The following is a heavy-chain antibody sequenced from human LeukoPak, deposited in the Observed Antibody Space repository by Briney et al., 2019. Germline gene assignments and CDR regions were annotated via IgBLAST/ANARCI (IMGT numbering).Heavy chain of an antibody. CDR2: IYYSGST. CDR1: GGSISSYY. Sequence: SETLSLTCTVSGGSISSYYWSWIRQPPGKGLEWIGYIYYSGSTNYNPSLKSRVTISVDTSKNQFSLKLSSVTAADTAVYYCARANYYDSSGYSTWFDPWGQGTLVTVSS. D-gene: IGHD3-22*01. V-gene: IGHV4-59*01. CDR3: ARANYYDSSGYSTWFDP. J-gene: IGHJ5*02.